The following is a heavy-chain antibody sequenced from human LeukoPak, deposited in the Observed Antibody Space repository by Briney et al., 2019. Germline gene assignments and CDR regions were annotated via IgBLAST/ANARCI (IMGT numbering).Heavy chain of an antibody. CDR1: GFTFSDSS. Sequence: GGSLRLSCAASGFTFSDSSMNWVRQAPGQGLEWLSYISGSSSTIYYADSVKGRFTISRDNAKNSLYLQMNSLRAEDTAVYYCAIGHYRNIPGWGQGTLVTVSS. V-gene: IGHV3-48*01. D-gene: IGHD1/OR15-1a*01. J-gene: IGHJ4*02. CDR2: ISGSSSTI. CDR3: AIGHYRNIPG.